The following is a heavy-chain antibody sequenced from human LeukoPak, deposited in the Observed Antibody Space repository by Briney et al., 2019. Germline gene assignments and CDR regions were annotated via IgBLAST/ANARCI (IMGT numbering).Heavy chain of an antibody. Sequence: GGSLRLSCAASGFTFRTYWMSWVRQAPGKGLEWVANINQDERDRYYVDSVKGRFTISRDNAKNSVYLQMNSLRAEDTAVYCCARILHVSGWSIDYWGQGALVTVSS. D-gene: IGHD6-19*01. CDR2: INQDERDR. J-gene: IGHJ4*02. CDR1: GFTFRTYW. CDR3: ARILHVSGWSIDY. V-gene: IGHV3-7*01.